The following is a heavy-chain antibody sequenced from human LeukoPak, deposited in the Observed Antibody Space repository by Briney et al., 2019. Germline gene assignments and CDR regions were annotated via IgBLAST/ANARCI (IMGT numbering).Heavy chain of an antibody. V-gene: IGHV4-4*09. J-gene: IGHJ4*02. D-gene: IGHD6-6*01. CDR1: GDSISSYY. CDR2: IYTSGGT. Sequence: PSETLSLTCTVSGDSISSYYWSWIRQPPGKGLEWIGYIYTSGGTNYIPSLKGRVTISIDTSKNQFTLKLSSVTAADSAVYYCARLTRLSTSPDRYYLDYWGQGTLVTVSS. CDR3: ARLTRLSTSPDRYYLDY.